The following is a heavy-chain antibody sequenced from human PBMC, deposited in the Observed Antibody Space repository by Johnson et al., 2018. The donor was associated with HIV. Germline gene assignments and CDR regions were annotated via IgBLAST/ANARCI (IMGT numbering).Heavy chain of an antibody. Sequence: QMQLVESGGGVVQPGRSLRLSCAASGFTFSSYAMHWVRQAPGKGLEWVAVISYDGSNKYYADSVKGGFTISRDNSKNTLYLQMNSLRAEDTAVYYCARVPNDAFDIWGQGTMVTVSS. V-gene: IGHV3-30-3*01. CDR2: ISYDGSNK. CDR3: ARVPNDAFDI. CDR1: GFTFSSYA. J-gene: IGHJ3*02.